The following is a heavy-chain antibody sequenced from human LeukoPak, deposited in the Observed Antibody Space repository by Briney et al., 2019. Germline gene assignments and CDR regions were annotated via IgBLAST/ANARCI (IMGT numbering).Heavy chain of an antibody. CDR3: ARGPTYYYDSSGYGVDY. D-gene: IGHD3-22*01. V-gene: IGHV4-31*03. CDR2: IYYSGST. J-gene: IGHJ4*02. CDR1: GGSISSGGYY. Sequence: PSETLSLTCTVSGGSISSGGYYWSWIRQHPGKGLEWIGYIYYSGSTYYNPSLKSRVTISVDTSKNQFSLKLSSVTAADTAVYYCARGPTYYYDSSGYGVDYWGQGTLVTVSS.